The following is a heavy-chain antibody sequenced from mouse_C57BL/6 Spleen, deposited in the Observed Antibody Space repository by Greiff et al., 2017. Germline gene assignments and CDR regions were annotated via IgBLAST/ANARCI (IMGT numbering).Heavy chain of an antibody. D-gene: IGHD1-1*01. CDR2: IYPGSGST. CDR3: AREGVIYSVFAY. Sequence: VQLQQSGAELVKPGASVKMSCKASGYTFTSYWITWVKQRPGQGLEWIGDIYPGSGSTNYNEKFKSKATLTVDTSSSTAYMQLSSLTSEDSAVYYCAREGVIYSVFAYWGQGALVTVSA. J-gene: IGHJ3*01. CDR1: GYTFTSYW. V-gene: IGHV1-55*01.